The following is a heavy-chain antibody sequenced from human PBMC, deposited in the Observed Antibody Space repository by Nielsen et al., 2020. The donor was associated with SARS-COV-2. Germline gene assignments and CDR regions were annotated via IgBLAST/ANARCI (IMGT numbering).Heavy chain of an antibody. CDR2: ISSSSSYI. CDR3: ARDNTVSAFDI. V-gene: IGHV3-21*01. J-gene: IGHJ3*02. CDR1: GFTFSSYS. Sequence: GESLKISCAASGFTFSSYSMNWVRQAPGKGLEWVSSISSSSSYIYYADSVKGRFTISRDNAKNSLYLQMNSLRAEDTAVYYCARDNTVSAFDIWGQGTMVTVSS. D-gene: IGHD2-8*01.